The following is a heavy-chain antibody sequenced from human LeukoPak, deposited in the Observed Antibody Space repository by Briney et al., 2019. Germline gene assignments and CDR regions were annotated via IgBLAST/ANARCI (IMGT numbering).Heavy chain of an antibody. J-gene: IGHJ3*02. Sequence: SQTLSLTCIVSGGSISSGGYYWSWIRQHPGKGLEWIGYIYYSGSTYYSPSLKSRVTISVDTSKNQFSLKLSSVTAADTAVYYCARVVRGDYYYDSSGYNDAFDIWGQGTMVTVSS. CDR1: GGSISSGGYY. D-gene: IGHD3-22*01. CDR2: IYYSGST. V-gene: IGHV4-31*03. CDR3: ARVVRGDYYYDSSGYNDAFDI.